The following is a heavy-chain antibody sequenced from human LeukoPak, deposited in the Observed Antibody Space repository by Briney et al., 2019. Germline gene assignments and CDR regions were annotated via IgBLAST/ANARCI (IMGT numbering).Heavy chain of an antibody. V-gene: IGHV3-30*04. Sequence: PGGSLRLSCAASGFTFSSYAMHWVRQAPGKGLEWVAVISYDGSNKYYADSVKGRFTISRDNSKNTLYLQMNSLRAEDTAVYYCARDLYDFWSGYYVDSAFDIWGQGTMVTVSS. CDR3: ARDLYDFWSGYYVDSAFDI. CDR1: GFTFSSYA. D-gene: IGHD3-3*01. CDR2: ISYDGSNK. J-gene: IGHJ3*02.